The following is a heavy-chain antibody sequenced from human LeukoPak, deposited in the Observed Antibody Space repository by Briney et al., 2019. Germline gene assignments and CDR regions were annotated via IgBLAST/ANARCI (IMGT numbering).Heavy chain of an antibody. D-gene: IGHD3-22*01. CDR3: ASGCPYDSSGYYHHNYFDY. Sequence: PSETLSLTCAVYGGSFSGYYWSWIRQPPGKGLECIGEINHSGSTKYNPSLKSRFTISVDTSKNQFSLKLSSVTAADTAVYYCASGCPYDSSGYYHHNYFDYWGQGTLVTVSS. CDR2: INHSGST. V-gene: IGHV4-34*01. J-gene: IGHJ4*02. CDR1: GGSFSGYY.